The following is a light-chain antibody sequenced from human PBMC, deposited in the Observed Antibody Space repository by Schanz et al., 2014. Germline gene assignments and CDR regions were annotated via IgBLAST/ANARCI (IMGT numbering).Light chain of an antibody. CDR2: GAS. CDR3: HQYENWPYT. V-gene: IGKV3-15*01. Sequence: VLTQSPGTLSLSPGERATLSCRASQSVRSRNLAWYQQKPGQAPRLLIYGASTRATGIPARSSGSGSGTEFTLTISSLQSEDFAVYYCHQYENWPYTFGQGTKLEIK. CDR1: QSVRSRN. J-gene: IGKJ2*01.